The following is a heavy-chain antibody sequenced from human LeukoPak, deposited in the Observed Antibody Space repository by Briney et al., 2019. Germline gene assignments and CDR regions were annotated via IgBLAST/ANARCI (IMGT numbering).Heavy chain of an antibody. J-gene: IGHJ6*03. V-gene: IGHV4-39*01. CDR3: ARAHGYYYFMDV. CDR1: GGSISSSSYY. Sequence: KPSEILSLTCTVSGGSISSSSYYWGWIRQPPGKGLEWIGSIYYSGSTYYNPSLKSRVTISVDTSKNQFSLKLSSVTAADTAVYYCARAHGYYYFMDVWGKGTTVTVSS. CDR2: IYYSGST.